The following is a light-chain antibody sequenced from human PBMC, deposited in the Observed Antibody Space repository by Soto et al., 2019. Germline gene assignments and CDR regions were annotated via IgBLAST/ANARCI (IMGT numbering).Light chain of an antibody. CDR1: QSVNNH. CDR3: KRYNNWPFLLT. V-gene: IGKV3-11*01. J-gene: IGKJ4*01. CDR2: EAS. Sequence: EIVLTQSPATVSLSPGERATLSCRASQSVNNHLAWYQQKPGQAPRLLISEASKRATGIPARFSGSGSGTDFTPTISSLGPEDFALYYCKRYNNWPFLLTFGGGTKVEIK.